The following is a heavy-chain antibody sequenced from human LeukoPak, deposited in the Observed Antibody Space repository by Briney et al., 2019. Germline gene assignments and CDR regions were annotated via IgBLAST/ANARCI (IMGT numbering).Heavy chain of an antibody. CDR1: GYTFTGYY. CDR2: INPNSGDT. Sequence: SVKVSCKASGYTFTGYYMHWVRQAPGQGPEWMGWINPNSGDTNYAQKFQGRVTMTRDTSISTAYMDLSRLRSDDTAVYYCARDFWSGNDAFAIWGQGTMVTVSS. J-gene: IGHJ3*02. CDR3: ARDFWSGNDAFAI. V-gene: IGHV1-2*02. D-gene: IGHD3-3*01.